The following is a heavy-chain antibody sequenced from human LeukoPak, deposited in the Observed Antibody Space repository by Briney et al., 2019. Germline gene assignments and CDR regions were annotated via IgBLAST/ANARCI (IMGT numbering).Heavy chain of an antibody. V-gene: IGHV5-51*01. CDR2: IYPGDSDT. D-gene: IGHD6-13*01. J-gene: IGHJ4*02. CDR3: ARHSSSSTTGSSYY. Sequence: GESLKISCKGSGYSFTSYWIAWVRQMPGKGLEWMGIIYPGDSDTRYSPSFQGQVIISADKSISTAYLQWGSLKASDTAMYYCARHSSSSTTGSSYYWGQGTLVTVSS. CDR1: GYSFTSYW.